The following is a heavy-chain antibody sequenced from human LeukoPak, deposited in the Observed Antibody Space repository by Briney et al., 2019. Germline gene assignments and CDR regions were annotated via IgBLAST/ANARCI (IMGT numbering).Heavy chain of an antibody. J-gene: IGHJ6*03. CDR3: ARDRFRSSWYYYYYMDV. V-gene: IGHV3-48*04. D-gene: IGHD6-6*01. Sequence: GGSLRLSCVASGFTFSNYNMHWVRQAPGKGLEWVSKINTSRNTIYYTDSVKGRFTISRDNAKNSLYLQMNSLRAEDTAVYYCARDRFRSSWYYYYYMDVWGKGTTVTVSS. CDR2: INTSRNTI. CDR1: GFTFSNYN.